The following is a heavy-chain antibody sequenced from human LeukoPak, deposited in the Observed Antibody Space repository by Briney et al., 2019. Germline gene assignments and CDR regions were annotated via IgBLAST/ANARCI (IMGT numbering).Heavy chain of an antibody. Sequence: ASVKVSCKASGYTFTSYYMHWVRQAPGQGLEWMGIINPSGGSTSYAQKFQGRVTMTRDTSTSTVYMELSSLRSEDTAVYYCAREGDYYGSGSYYKLGVWGQGTTVTVSS. J-gene: IGHJ6*02. CDR1: GYTFTSYY. D-gene: IGHD3-10*01. CDR2: INPSGGST. V-gene: IGHV1-46*01. CDR3: AREGDYYGSGSYYKLGV.